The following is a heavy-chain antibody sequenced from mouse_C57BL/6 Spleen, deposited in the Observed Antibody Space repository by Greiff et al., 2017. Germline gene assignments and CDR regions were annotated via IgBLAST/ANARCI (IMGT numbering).Heavy chain of an antibody. D-gene: IGHD1-1*01. CDR3: ARFITTVALDYYARDY. Sequence: VQLQQSGAELARPGASVKLSCKASGYTFTSYGISWVKQRTGQGLEWIGEIYPRSGTTYYNEKFKGKATLNADKSSSTAYMELRSLKSEDSAVYYCARFITTVALDYYARDYGGQGTSVTVSS. CDR1: GYTFTSYG. CDR2: IYPRSGTT. J-gene: IGHJ4*01. V-gene: IGHV1-81*01.